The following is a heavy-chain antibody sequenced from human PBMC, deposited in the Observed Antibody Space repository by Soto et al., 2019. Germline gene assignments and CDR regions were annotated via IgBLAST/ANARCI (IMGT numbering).Heavy chain of an antibody. V-gene: IGHV1-69*01. D-gene: IGHD6-13*01. CDR1: GGTFSSYA. J-gene: IGHJ6*02. CDR2: MIPVFGST. CDR3: ARRGESGSWSSDYYFYMDV. Sequence: QVQLVQSGAEVKKPGSSVKVSCKASGGTFSSYAISWVRQAPGQGLEWMAGMIPVFGSTHYTKKFQGRVTVTADESTSTGYLEVSSLRSEDTAVYYCARRGESGSWSSDYYFYMDVWGQGTTVIVSS.